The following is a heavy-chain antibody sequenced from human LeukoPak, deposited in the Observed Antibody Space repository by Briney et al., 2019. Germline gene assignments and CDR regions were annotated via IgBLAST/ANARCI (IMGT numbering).Heavy chain of an antibody. D-gene: IGHD6-19*01. Sequence: GGSLRLSCAASGLTFSIYSMNWVRQAPGKGLEWVSSISSSSSYIYYADSVKGRFTISRDNAKNSLYLQMNSLRAEDTAVYYCARDRVAVAGTTDYWGQGTLVTVSS. V-gene: IGHV3-21*01. J-gene: IGHJ4*02. CDR2: ISSSSSYI. CDR1: GLTFSIYS. CDR3: ARDRVAVAGTTDY.